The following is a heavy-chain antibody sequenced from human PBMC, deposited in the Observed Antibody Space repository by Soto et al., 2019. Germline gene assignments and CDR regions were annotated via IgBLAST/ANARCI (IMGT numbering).Heavy chain of an antibody. CDR1: GYSFTSYW. CDR2: IDPSDSYT. D-gene: IGHD3-22*01. Sequence: GESPKISCKGSGYSFTSYWISWVRQMPGKGLEWMGRIDPSDSYTNYSPSFQGHVTISADKSISTAYLQWSSLKASDTAMYYCARHRYYYDSSGQLYGMDVWGQGTTVTVSS. CDR3: ARHRYYYDSSGQLYGMDV. J-gene: IGHJ6*02. V-gene: IGHV5-10-1*01.